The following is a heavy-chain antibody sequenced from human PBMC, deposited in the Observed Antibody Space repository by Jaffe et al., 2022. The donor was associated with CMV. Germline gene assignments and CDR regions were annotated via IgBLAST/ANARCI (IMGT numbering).Heavy chain of an antibody. D-gene: IGHD3-22*01. CDR3: ARANYYDSSGYYPRRNGVGDYYYGMDV. V-gene: IGHV1-2*02. CDR2: INPNSGGT. CDR1: GYTFTGYY. Sequence: QVQLVQSGAEVKKPGASVKVSCKASGYTFTGYYMHWVRQAPGQGLEWMGWINPNSGGTNYAQKFQGRVTMTRDTSISTAYMELSRLRSDDTAVYYCARANYYDSSGYYPRRNGVGDYYYGMDVWGQGTTVTVSS. J-gene: IGHJ6*02.